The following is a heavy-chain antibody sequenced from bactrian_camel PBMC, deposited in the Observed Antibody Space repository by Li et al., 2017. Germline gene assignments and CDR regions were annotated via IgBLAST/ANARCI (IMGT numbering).Heavy chain of an antibody. J-gene: IGHJ4*01. CDR2: ISCHGITT. CDR3: VARPFHYTGPWHLPASYPY. D-gene: IGHD7*01. Sequence: VQLVESGGGLVQPGGSLRLSCAASGFTFGNYAMTWVRQAPGKGLEWVSTISCHGITTSYADSVKGRFTISQDNANTISLLMNNLKPEDTAAYTCVARPFHYTGPWHLPASYPYWGQGTQVTVS. V-gene: IGHV3S40*01. CDR1: GFTFGNYA.